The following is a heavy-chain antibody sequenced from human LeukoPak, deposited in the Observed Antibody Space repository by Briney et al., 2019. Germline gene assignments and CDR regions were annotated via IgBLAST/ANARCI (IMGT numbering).Heavy chain of an antibody. CDR2: INPSGGNT. CDR3: AKDGYDFWSGQASYYYYYMDV. V-gene: IGHV1-46*01. Sequence: VASVKVSCKASGYTFTSYYMHWVRQAPGQGLEWMGIINPSGGNTNYAQKLQGRVTMDTDTTTSTAYMELRSLRSDDTAVYYCAKDGYDFWSGQASYYYYYMDVWGKGTTVTVSS. J-gene: IGHJ6*03. D-gene: IGHD3-3*01. CDR1: GYTFTSYY.